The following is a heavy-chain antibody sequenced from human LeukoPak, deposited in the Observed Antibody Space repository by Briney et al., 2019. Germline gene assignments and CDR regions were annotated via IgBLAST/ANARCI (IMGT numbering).Heavy chain of an antibody. CDR2: INPNSGGT. Sequence: GASVKVSCKASGYTFTGYYMHWVRQAPGQGLEWMGWINPNSGGTNYAQKFQGRVTMTGDTSISTAYMELSRLRSDDTAVYYCARDTTYSSSSYYYYYYMDVWGKGTTVTVSS. CDR3: ARDTTYSSSSYYYYYYMDV. J-gene: IGHJ6*03. CDR1: GYTFTGYY. V-gene: IGHV1-2*02. D-gene: IGHD6-6*01.